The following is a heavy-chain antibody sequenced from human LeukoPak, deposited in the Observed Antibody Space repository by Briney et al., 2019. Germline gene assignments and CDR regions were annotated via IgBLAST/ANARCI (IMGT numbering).Heavy chain of an antibody. CDR1: GGSISSSSYY. J-gene: IGHJ4*02. CDR2: IYYSGST. V-gene: IGHV4-39*01. D-gene: IGHD2-15*01. Sequence: SETLSLTCTVSGGSISSSSYYWGWIRQPPEKGLEWIGSIYYSGSTYYNPSLQSRVTISVDTSKNQFSLKLSSVTAADTAVYYCARLGRVASDYWGQGTLVTVSS. CDR3: ARLGRVASDY.